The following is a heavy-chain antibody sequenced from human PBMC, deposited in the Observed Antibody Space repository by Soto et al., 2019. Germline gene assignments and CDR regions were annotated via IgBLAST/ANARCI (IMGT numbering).Heavy chain of an antibody. CDR2: INHSGST. CDR1: GGSFSGYY. Sequence: SETLSLTCAVYGGSFSGYYWSWIRQPPGKGLEWIGEINHSGSTNYNPSLKSRVTISVDTSKNQFSLKLSSVTAADTAVYYCARDRNWYSSGWSHFDYWGQGTLVTVSS. J-gene: IGHJ4*02. CDR3: ARDRNWYSSGWSHFDY. D-gene: IGHD6-19*01. V-gene: IGHV4-34*01.